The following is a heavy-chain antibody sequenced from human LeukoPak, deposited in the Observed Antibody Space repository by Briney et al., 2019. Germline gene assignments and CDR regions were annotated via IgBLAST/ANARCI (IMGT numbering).Heavy chain of an antibody. CDR1: GFTFSSYS. CDR3: ARDKLWFGELSFDY. Sequence: PGGSLRLSCAASGFTFSSYSMNWVRQAPGKGLEWVSYISSSSSTIYYADSVKGRFTISRDNAKNSLYLQMNSLRAEDTAVYYCARDKLWFGELSFDYWGQGTLVTVSS. CDR2: ISSSSSTI. D-gene: IGHD3-10*01. J-gene: IGHJ4*02. V-gene: IGHV3-48*04.